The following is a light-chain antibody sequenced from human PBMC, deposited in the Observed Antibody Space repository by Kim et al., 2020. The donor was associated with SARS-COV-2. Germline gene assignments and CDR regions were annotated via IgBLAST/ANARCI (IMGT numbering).Light chain of an antibody. J-gene: IGLJ1*01. CDR1: SSNLGAGYD. V-gene: IGLV1-40*01. Sequence: QSVLTQLPSVSGAPGQRVTISCTGSSSNLGAGYDVNWYQQLPGTVPKLLIYANSNRPSGVPGRFSGSKSGSSASLAITGLQAEDETDYYCQSYDSSLSGYVFGTGTKVTVL. CDR3: QSYDSSLSGYV. CDR2: ANS.